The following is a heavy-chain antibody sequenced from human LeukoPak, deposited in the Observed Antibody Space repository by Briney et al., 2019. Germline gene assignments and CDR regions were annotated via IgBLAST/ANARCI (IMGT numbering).Heavy chain of an antibody. J-gene: IGHJ3*02. CDR1: GFTFSTYA. V-gene: IGHV3-23*01. D-gene: IGHD2-15*01. CDR3: ARGYCSGGSCYPRGAFDM. CDR2: ISGSGAFS. Sequence: GGSLTLSCAASGFTFSTYAMNWVRQAPGKGLAWVSGISGSGAFSYYADSVKGRFIISSDNYKKALFLQINSLRAEDTAVYYCARGYCSGGSCYPRGAFDMWGQGTMVTVSS.